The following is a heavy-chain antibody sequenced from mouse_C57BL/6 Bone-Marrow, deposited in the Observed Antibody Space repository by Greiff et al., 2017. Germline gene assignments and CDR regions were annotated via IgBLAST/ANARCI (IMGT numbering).Heavy chain of an antibody. CDR3: ANYCALDYCAMDD. V-gene: IGHV2-5*01. D-gene: IGHD1-1*01. CDR1: GYSFTSHA. Sequence: VQLQQSAPGLVQPSQSLSITCTVSGYSFTSHAVHWVRQSPGKGLEWLGVIWRGGSTDYNAAFMSSLSITKDNSYCQVFFKMNSLLASETAVYYGANYCALDYCAMDDWGQGTTVTVSS. CDR2: IWRGGST. J-gene: IGHJ4*01.